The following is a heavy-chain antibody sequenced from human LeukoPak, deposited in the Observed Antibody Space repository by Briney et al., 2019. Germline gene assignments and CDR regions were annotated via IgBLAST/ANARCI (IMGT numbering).Heavy chain of an antibody. V-gene: IGHV4-34*01. CDR1: GGSFSGDY. Sequence: SETLSLTCAVYGGSFSGDYWIWIRQPPGKGLEWIGEINHSGSTNYNPSLKSRVTISVDTSKNQFSLKLSSVTAADTAVYYCARGIVPAPFDYWGQGTLVTVSS. CDR3: ARGIVPAPFDY. J-gene: IGHJ4*02. CDR2: INHSGST. D-gene: IGHD2-2*01.